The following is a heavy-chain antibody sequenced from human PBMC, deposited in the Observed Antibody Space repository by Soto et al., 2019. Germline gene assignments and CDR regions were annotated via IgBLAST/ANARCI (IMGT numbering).Heavy chain of an antibody. CDR3: ARAPTYYYDSSGQPPFFY. CDR2: ISSSSSYI. CDR1: GFTFSSYS. D-gene: IGHD3-22*01. V-gene: IGHV3-21*01. J-gene: IGHJ4*02. Sequence: EVQLVESGGGLVKPGGSLRLSCPASGFTFSSYSMNWVRQAPGKGLEWVSSISSSSSYIYYADSVKGRFTISRDNAKNSLYLQMNSLRAEDTVVYYCARAPTYYYDSSGQPPFFYWGQGTLVTVSS.